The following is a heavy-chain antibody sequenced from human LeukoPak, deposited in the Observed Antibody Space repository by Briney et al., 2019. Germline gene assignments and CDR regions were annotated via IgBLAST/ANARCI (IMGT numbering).Heavy chain of an antibody. J-gene: IGHJ4*02. CDR1: GYTFTSYS. Sequence: ASVKVSCKASGYTFTSYSISGVRQAPGQGLEWMGWISAYNGNTNYAQNLQGRVTMTTDTSTSTAYMELRSLRSDDTAVYYCARVPNYYDSSVSHTCYFDYWGQGTLVTVSS. V-gene: IGHV1-18*01. CDR2: ISAYNGNT. CDR3: ARVPNYYDSSVSHTCYFDY. D-gene: IGHD3-22*01.